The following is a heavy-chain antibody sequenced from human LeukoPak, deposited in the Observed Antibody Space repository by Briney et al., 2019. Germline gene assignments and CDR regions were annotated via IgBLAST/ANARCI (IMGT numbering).Heavy chain of an antibody. CDR1: GGSFSGYY. CDR2: INHSGST. J-gene: IGHJ4*02. CDR3: ARGGGGSSLTFDY. Sequence: SETLSLTCAVYGGSFSGYYWSWIRQPPGKGLEWIGEINHSGSTNYNPSLKSRVTISVDTSKNQFSLKLSSVTAADTAVYYRARGGGGSSLTFDYWGQGTLVTVSS. V-gene: IGHV4-34*01. D-gene: IGHD6-6*01.